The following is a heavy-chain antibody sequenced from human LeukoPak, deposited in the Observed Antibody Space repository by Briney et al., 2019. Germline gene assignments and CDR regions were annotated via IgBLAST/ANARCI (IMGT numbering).Heavy chain of an antibody. V-gene: IGHV1-2*02. Sequence: ASVKVSCKASGYTFIAHYIHWMRQAPGQGLEWMGWINANTADTNYGQKFQGRVTLTRDTSISTVYLEVTSVRSDDSAVYYCVRLGIGTFDWGQGTLVTVSS. CDR1: GYTFIAHY. CDR3: VRLGIGTFD. D-gene: IGHD3-16*01. CDR2: INANTADT. J-gene: IGHJ4*02.